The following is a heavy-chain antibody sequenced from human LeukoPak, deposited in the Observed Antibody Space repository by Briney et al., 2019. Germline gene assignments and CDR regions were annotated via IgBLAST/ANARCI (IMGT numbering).Heavy chain of an antibody. J-gene: IGHJ4*02. CDR3: AKTGNPATGDY. D-gene: IGHD1-1*01. CDR1: GFTFSSHG. Sequence: GGSLRLSCAASGFTFSSHGMHWVRQAPGKGLEWVSVIYSGGYTYYADSVKGRFTISRDSSKNTLYLQMNSLRAEDTAVYYCAKTGNPATGDYWGQGTLVTVSS. CDR2: IYSGGYT. V-gene: IGHV3-NL1*01.